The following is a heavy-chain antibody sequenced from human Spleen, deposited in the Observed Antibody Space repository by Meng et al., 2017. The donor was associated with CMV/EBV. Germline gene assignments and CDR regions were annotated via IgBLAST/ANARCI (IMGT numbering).Heavy chain of an antibody. CDR3: ARDGRYLEWLGSFYGMDV. CDR2: IDGDGRST. Sequence: GGSLRLSCAASGFTFNSHWMHWVRQGPGKGLEWVSRIDGDGRSTTYADSVKGRFTISRDNAKSTLYLQMNSLRAEDTAVYYCARDGRYLEWLGSFYGMDVWGQGTTVTVSS. CDR1: GFTFNSHW. V-gene: IGHV3-74*03. D-gene: IGHD3-3*01. J-gene: IGHJ6*02.